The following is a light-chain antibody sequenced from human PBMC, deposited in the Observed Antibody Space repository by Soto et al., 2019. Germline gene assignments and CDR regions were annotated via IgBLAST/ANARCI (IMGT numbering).Light chain of an antibody. CDR2: GNS. Sequence: QSVLAQPPSASGTPGQRVTISCSGSSSNIGSNIVNWYQQLPGTAPNLLIYGNSNRPSGVPDRFSGSKSGTSASLAITGLQAEDEADYYCQSYDSSLSGGVFGGGTKLTVL. CDR1: SSNIGSNI. J-gene: IGLJ3*02. V-gene: IGLV1-40*01. CDR3: QSYDSSLSGGV.